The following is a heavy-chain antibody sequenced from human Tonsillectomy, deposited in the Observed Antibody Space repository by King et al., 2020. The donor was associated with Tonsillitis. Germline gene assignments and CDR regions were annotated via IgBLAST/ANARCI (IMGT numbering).Heavy chain of an antibody. D-gene: IGHD5-18*01. Sequence: VQLVESGGGLVQPGGSLRLSCAASGFTFSSYAMSWVRQAPGKGLEWVSGISDSGTSTYYADSVKGRFTISRDNSKNSLYVQMNSLRGEDPALYYCAIARYVDTVGIFDYWGQGTLVTVSS. CDR3: AIARYVDTVGIFDY. CDR2: ISDSGTST. V-gene: IGHV3-23*04. CDR1: GFTFSSYA. J-gene: IGHJ4*02.